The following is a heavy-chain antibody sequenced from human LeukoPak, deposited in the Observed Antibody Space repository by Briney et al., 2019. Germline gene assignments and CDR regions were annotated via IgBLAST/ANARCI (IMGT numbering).Heavy chain of an antibody. V-gene: IGHV1-8*01. Sequence: ASAKVSCKASGYTFTSYDINWVRQATGQGLEWMGWMNPNSGNTGYAQKFQGRVTMTRNTSISTAYMELSSLRSEDTAVYYCARGRGYYYGMDVWGQGTTVTVSS. D-gene: IGHD3-10*01. J-gene: IGHJ6*02. CDR3: ARGRGYYYGMDV. CDR1: GYTFTSYD. CDR2: MNPNSGNT.